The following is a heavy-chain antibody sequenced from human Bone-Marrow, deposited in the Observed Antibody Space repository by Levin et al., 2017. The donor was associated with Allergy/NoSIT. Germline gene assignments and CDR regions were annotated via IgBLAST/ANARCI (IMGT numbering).Heavy chain of an antibody. CDR2: IKSKANGGST. CDR1: GLSVSDTW. D-gene: IGHD1-26*01. V-gene: IGHV3-15*01. Sequence: GESLKISCAASGLSVSDTWMSWVRQAPGKGLEWVGRIKSKANGGSTDYAAPVKGRFTISRDDSKNTLYLQMNGLKTEDTALYFCIGRFLGFWGQGALVTVSS. CDR3: IGRFLGF. J-gene: IGHJ4*02.